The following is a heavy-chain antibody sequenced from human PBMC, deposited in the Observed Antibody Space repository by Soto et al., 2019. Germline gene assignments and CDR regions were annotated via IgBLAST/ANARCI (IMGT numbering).Heavy chain of an antibody. CDR1: GFTFSSYG. CDR2: IWYDGSNK. Sequence: GGSLRLSCAASGFTFSSYGMHWVRQAPGKGLEWVAVIWYDGSNKYYADSVKGRFTISRDNSKNTLYLQMNSLRAEDTAVYYCARMHSGYDYGWFDPWGQGTLVTVSS. V-gene: IGHV3-33*01. J-gene: IGHJ5*02. CDR3: ARMHSGYDYGWFDP. D-gene: IGHD5-12*01.